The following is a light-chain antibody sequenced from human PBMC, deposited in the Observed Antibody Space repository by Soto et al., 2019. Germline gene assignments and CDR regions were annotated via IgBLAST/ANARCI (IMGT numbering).Light chain of an antibody. J-gene: IGLJ2*01. CDR3: CSYAGSSTSVV. V-gene: IGLV2-23*01. CDR1: SSDVGNYNL. CDR2: EGS. Sequence: QSVLTQPASVSGSPGQSITISCTGTSSDVGNYNLVSWYQHHPGKAPKLMIYEGSQRPSGVSNRFSGSKSGNTASLTISGLQAEDEADYYCCSYAGSSTSVVFGGGTKLTVL.